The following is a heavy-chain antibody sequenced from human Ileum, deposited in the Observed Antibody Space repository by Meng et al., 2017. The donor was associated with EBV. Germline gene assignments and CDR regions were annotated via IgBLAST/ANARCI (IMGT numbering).Heavy chain of an antibody. V-gene: IGHV4-59*08. Sequence: VQLKGSCPGLVKPSETLSLTCTVSGGSISSYYWSWIRQPPGKGLEWIGYIYYSGSTNYTPSLKSRVTISVDTSKNQFSLNLSSVTAADTAVYYCARGGWSLDYWGQGTLVTVSS. J-gene: IGHJ4*02. CDR1: GGSISSYY. CDR3: ARGGWSLDY. D-gene: IGHD2-15*01. CDR2: IYYSGST.